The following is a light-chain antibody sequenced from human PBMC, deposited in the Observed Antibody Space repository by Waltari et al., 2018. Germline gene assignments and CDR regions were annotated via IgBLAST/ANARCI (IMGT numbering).Light chain of an antibody. J-gene: IGLJ1*01. Sequence: QSALTQPASVSGSPGQSSTISCIGTSSDVGTYKYVPWYQRHPGKAPKLLIYDVSHRPSGVSNRFSGSKSGNTASLTISGLQAEDGADYYCSSYTSSTTLLVFGTGTKVTVL. CDR3: SSYTSSTTLLV. CDR2: DVS. V-gene: IGLV2-14*03. CDR1: SSDVGTYKY.